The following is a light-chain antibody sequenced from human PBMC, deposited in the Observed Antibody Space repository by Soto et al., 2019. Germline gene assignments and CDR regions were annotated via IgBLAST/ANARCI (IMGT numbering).Light chain of an antibody. J-gene: IGKJ5*01. CDR1: QSVSSIY. CDR2: GAS. CDR3: QQYGNSPIT. Sequence: EVVMTQSPLSLPVTLVQPATLYCRASQSVSSIYLAWYQQKPGQAPRLLIYGASSRATGIPDRFSGSGSGTDFTLTISRLEPEYFAVYYCQQYGNSPITFGQGTRLEVK. V-gene: IGKV3-20*01.